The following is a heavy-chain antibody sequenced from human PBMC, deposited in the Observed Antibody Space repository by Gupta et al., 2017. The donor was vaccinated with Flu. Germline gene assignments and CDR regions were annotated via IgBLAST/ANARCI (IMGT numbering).Heavy chain of an antibody. CDR2: IGGSGSLGRT. CDR3: VKFDYGHYANWFDP. D-gene: IGHD4-17*01. V-gene: IGHV3-23*01. Sequence: APGKGLEWVSTIGGSGSLGRTFYAGSVKGRFTISRDNSKNTLFLQMSSLRADDTAVYYCVKFDYGHYANWFDPWGQGTPVTVSS. J-gene: IGHJ5*02.